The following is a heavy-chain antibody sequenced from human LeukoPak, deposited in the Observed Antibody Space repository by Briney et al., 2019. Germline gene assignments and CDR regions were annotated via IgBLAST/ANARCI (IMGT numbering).Heavy chain of an antibody. CDR3: AEDSKDGGWSFYDI. V-gene: IGHV3-9*03. Sequence: GGSLRLSCAASGFTFDDYAMHWVRQAPGKGLEWVSGISWNSGSIGYADSVKGRFTISRDNAKSSLYLQMNSLRAEDMALYYCAEDSKDGGWSFYDIWGQGTMVTVSS. CDR2: ISWNSGSI. J-gene: IGHJ3*02. CDR1: GFTFDDYA. D-gene: IGHD6-19*01.